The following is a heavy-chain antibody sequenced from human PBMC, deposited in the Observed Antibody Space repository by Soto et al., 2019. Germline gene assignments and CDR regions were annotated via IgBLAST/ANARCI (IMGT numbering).Heavy chain of an antibody. CDR1: GFTFSGSA. V-gene: IGHV3-73*01. CDR2: IRSKANSYAT. J-gene: IGHJ3*02. D-gene: IGHD2-2*01. CDR3: TRHLGDIVVGEDI. Sequence: GGSLRLSCAASGFTFSGSAMHWVRQASGKGLEWVGRIRSKANSYATAYAASVKGRCTISRDDSKNTAYLQMNSLKTEDTAVYYCTRHLGDIVVGEDIWGQGTMVTVSS.